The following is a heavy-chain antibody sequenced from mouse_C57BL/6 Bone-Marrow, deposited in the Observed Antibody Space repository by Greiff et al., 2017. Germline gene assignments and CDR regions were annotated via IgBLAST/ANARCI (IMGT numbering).Heavy chain of an antibody. Sequence: QVQLQQPGAELVKPGASVKLSCKASGYTFTSYWMHWVKQRPGQGLEWIGMIHPNSGSTNYNEKFKSKATLNVDKSSSTAYMQLSSLTSEDSAVYYCASDYGNLFAYWGQGTLVTVSA. J-gene: IGHJ3*01. CDR2: IHPNSGST. V-gene: IGHV1-64*01. CDR3: ASDYGNLFAY. D-gene: IGHD2-1*01. CDR1: GYTFTSYW.